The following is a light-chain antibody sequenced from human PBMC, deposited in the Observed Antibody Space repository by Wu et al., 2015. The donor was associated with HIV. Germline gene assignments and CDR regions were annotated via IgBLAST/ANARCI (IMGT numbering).Light chain of an antibody. CDR1: QSVSSN. Sequence: EIVMTQSAATLSVSPGERATLSCRATQSVSSNVAWYQQKPGQAPRLLIYGASTRATGIPGRFSGSGSGTEFTLSISSMQSEDFAIYYCQQYNDWPYTFGQGTNLEIK. J-gene: IGKJ2*01. CDR3: QQYNDWPYT. V-gene: IGKV3-15*01. CDR2: GAS.